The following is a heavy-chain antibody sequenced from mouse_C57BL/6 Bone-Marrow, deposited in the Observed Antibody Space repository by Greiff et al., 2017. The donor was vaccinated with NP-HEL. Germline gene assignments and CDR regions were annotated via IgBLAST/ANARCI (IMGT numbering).Heavy chain of an antibody. D-gene: IGHD3-3*01. V-gene: IGHV5-4*01. J-gene: IGHJ2*01. CDR2: ISDGGSYT. Sequence: EVHLVESGGGLVKPGGSLKLSCAASGFTFSSYAMSWVRQTPEKRLEWVATISDGGSYTYYPDNVKGRFTISRDNAKNNLYLQMSHLKSEDTAMYYWAREGDCGFDYWGQGTTLTVSS. CDR1: GFTFSSYA. CDR3: AREGDCGFDY.